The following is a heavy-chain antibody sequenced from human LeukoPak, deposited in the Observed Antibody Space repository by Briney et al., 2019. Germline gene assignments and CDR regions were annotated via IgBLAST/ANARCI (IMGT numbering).Heavy chain of an antibody. CDR1: EFDFSSHA. CDR3: AKDFYTMIVVVIFDY. Sequence: QTGGSLRLSCAASEFDFSSHAMTWVRQAPGKGLEWVSAISISGSKTYYADSVKGRFTISRDNSKNTLYLQMNSLRAEDTAVYYCAKDFYTMIVVVIFDYWGQGALVTVSS. CDR2: ISISGSKT. J-gene: IGHJ4*02. V-gene: IGHV3-23*01. D-gene: IGHD3-22*01.